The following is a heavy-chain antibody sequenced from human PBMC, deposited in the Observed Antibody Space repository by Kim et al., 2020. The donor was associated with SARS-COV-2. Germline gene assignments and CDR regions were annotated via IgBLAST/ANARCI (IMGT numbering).Heavy chain of an antibody. D-gene: IGHD6-13*01. CDR2: INAGNGNT. J-gene: IGHJ5*01. CDR3: ARPRGPYGSNWYWFDP. CDR1: GYVFTDFA. V-gene: IGHV1-3*01. Sequence: ASVKVSCKASGYVFTDFAIHWLRQAPGQRPEWLGWINAGNGNTKYSQKFQDRVSITRNKIANTAYMELSSLSSDDTAVYYCARPRGPYGSNWYWFDPWGQGTLVTVSS.